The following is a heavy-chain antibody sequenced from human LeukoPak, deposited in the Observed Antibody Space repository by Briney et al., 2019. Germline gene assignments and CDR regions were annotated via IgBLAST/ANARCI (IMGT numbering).Heavy chain of an antibody. Sequence: ASVKVSCKASGYTFTSYDINWVRQATGQGLEWMGWMNPNSGNTGYAQKFQGRVTMTRNTSISTAYMELRSLRSEDTAVYYCAREAAAGTLPRPYGMDVWGKGTTVTVSS. J-gene: IGHJ6*04. D-gene: IGHD6-13*01. V-gene: IGHV1-8*01. CDR3: AREAAAGTLPRPYGMDV. CDR1: GYTFTSYD. CDR2: MNPNSGNT.